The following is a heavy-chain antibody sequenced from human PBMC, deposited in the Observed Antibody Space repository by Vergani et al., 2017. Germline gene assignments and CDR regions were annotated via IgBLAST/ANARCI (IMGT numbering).Heavy chain of an antibody. CDR2: IYYSGST. CDR1: GGSISRGGYY. V-gene: IGHV4-31*01. J-gene: IGHJ5*02. D-gene: IGHD3-3*01. CDR3: ARGDFWSGGWFDP. Sequence: QVQLQESGPGLVKPSQTLSLTCTVSGGSISRGGYYWSWIRQHPGKGLEWIGYIYYSGSTYYNPSLKSLVTISVDTSKNQFSLKLSSVTAADTAVYYCARGDFWSGGWFDPWGQGTLVTVSS.